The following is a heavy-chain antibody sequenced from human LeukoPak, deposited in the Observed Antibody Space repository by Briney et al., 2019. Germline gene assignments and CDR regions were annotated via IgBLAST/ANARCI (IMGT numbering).Heavy chain of an antibody. CDR1: GGSISSSSYY. D-gene: IGHD1-20*01. CDR2: IYYSGST. J-gene: IGHJ4*02. CDR3: ACTLTGSAYYFDY. Sequence: PSETLSLTCTVSGGSISSSSYYWGWIRQPPGKGLGWIGSIYYSGSTYYNPSLKSRVTISVDTSKNQFSLKLSSVTAADTAVYYCACTLTGSAYYFDYWGQGTLVTVSS. V-gene: IGHV4-39*01.